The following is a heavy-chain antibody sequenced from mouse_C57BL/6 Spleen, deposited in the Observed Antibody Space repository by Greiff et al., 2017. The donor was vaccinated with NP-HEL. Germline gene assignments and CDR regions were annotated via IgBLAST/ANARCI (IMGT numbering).Heavy chain of an antibody. CDR2: IDPENGDT. CDR1: GFNIKDDY. J-gene: IGHJ3*01. Sequence: EVQLQQSGAELVRPGASVKLSCTASGFNIKDDYMHWVKQRPEQGLEWIGWIDPENGDTEYASKFQGKATITADTSSNTAYLQLSSLTSEDTAVYYCTTHSDYYGSSPSSDYWGQGTLVTVSA. V-gene: IGHV14-4*01. CDR3: TTHSDYYGSSPSSDY. D-gene: IGHD1-1*01.